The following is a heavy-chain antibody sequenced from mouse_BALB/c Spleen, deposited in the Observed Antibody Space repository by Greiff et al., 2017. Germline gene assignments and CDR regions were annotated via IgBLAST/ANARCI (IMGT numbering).Heavy chain of an antibody. J-gene: IGHJ3*01. D-gene: IGHD4-1*01. Sequence: EVMLVESGGGLVQPGGSRKLSCAASGFTFSSFGMHWVRQAPEKGLEWVAYISSGSSTIYYADTVKGRFTISRDNPKNTLFLQMTSLRSEDTAMYYCARLGPAWFAYWGQGTLVTVSA. CDR3: ARLGPAWFAY. CDR2: ISSGSSTI. CDR1: GFTFSSFG. V-gene: IGHV5-17*02.